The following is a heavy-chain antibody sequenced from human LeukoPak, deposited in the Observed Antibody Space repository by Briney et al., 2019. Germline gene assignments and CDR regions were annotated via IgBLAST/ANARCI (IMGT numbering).Heavy chain of an antibody. CDR2: IYYSGST. CDR1: GGSVSSSSYY. CDR3: ARLFGSAWHPELYFQH. Sequence: SETLSLTCTVSGGSVSSSSYYWGWIRQPPGKGLEWIGSIYYSGSTYYNPSLKSRVTISLDTSKNQFSLKLSSVTAADTALYYCARLFGSAWHPELYFQHWGQGTLVTVSS. V-gene: IGHV4-39*01. D-gene: IGHD1-14*01. J-gene: IGHJ1*01.